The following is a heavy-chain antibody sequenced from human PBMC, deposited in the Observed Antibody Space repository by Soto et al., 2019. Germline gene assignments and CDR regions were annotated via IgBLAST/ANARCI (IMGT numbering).Heavy chain of an antibody. J-gene: IGHJ6*02. V-gene: IGHV3-23*01. CDR2: SSGSGGST. D-gene: IGHD1-1*01. CDR3: AIEPTTTYYSYGMDV. CDR1: GFTFSSYS. Sequence: GGYLRLYFASSGFTFSSYSMSWVRQAPGKGLEWGSASSGSGGSTYYADSVTDGFTISRDKPENTLYLQMNSLRDEDTAGYYCAIEPTTTYYSYGMDVWGQGTTVTVS.